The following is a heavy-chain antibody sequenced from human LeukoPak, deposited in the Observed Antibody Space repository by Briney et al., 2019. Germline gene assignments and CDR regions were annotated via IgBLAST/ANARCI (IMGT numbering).Heavy chain of an antibody. J-gene: IGHJ4*02. CDR2: INPNSGGT. V-gene: IGHV1-2*02. D-gene: IGHD3-3*01. CDR1: GYTFTGYY. CDR3: AREVGDYDFWSGYNY. Sequence: VASAKVSCKASGYTFTGYYMHWVRQAPGQGLEWMGWINPNSGGTNYAQKFQGRVTMTRDTSISTAYMELSSLRSEDTAVYYCAREVGDYDFWSGYNYWGQGTLVTVSS.